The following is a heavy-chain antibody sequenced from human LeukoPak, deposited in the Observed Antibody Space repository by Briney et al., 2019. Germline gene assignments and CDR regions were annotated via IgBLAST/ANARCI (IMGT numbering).Heavy chain of an antibody. D-gene: IGHD3-22*01. CDR3: ARCTATDYYDSSGYPVLLDY. CDR1: GGSISSSSYY. Sequence: PSETLSLTCTVSGGSISSSSYYWGWIRQPPGKGLEWNGSIYYSGSTYYNPSLKSRVTISVDTSKNQFSLKLSSVTAADTAVYYCARCTATDYYDSSGYPVLLDYWGQGTLVTVSS. CDR2: IYYSGST. J-gene: IGHJ4*02. V-gene: IGHV4-39*07.